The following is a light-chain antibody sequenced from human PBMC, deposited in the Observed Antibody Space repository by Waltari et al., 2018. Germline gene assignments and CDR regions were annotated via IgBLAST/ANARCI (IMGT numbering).Light chain of an antibody. J-gene: IGKJ5*01. CDR2: GAS. CDR3: QQYGSSPPVT. CDR1: QSVSSNY. V-gene: IGKV3-20*01. Sequence: DIVLTQSPGTLSLSPGDGATLSCRASQSVSSNYLAWYQQKPGQAPRLLIYGASNMATGIPDRFRGSGSGTDFTLTISRLEPEDFAVYYCQQYGSSPPVTFGQGTRLE.